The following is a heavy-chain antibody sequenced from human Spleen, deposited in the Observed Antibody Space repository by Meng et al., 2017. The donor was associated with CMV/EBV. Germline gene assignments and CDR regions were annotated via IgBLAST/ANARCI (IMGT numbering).Heavy chain of an antibody. Sequence: CAASGITFSHAWMTWVRQAPGKGLEWVGRVRTRTNNYATAYSASVKGRFTVSRDDSKNTAYLQMNSLKPEDTAVYYCSRLDYGFDSWGQGTLVTVSS. CDR3: SRLDYGFDS. D-gene: IGHD3-10*01. J-gene: IGHJ4*02. CDR2: VRTRTNNYAT. V-gene: IGHV3-73*01. CDR1: GITFSHAW.